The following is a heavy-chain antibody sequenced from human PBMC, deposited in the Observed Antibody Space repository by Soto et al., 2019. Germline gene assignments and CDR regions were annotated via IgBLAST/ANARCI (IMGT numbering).Heavy chain of an antibody. J-gene: IGHJ4*02. D-gene: IGHD5-18*01. CDR2: IIPIFGTT. CDR1: GGTFSSYT. Sequence: SVTVSCKASGGTFSSYTFSWVRQAPGQGLEWMGGIIPIFGTTNYAQKFQGRVTITADESTSTAYMELSSLRSEDTAVYYCARSGYSYGFDYWGQGTLVTVSA. V-gene: IGHV1-69*13. CDR3: ARSGYSYGFDY.